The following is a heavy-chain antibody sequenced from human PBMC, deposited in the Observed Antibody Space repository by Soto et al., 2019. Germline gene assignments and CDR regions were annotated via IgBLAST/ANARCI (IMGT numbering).Heavy chain of an antibody. D-gene: IGHD6-13*01. Sequence: LRVSCGAAGCTIDDYARHRVRQATGKGLEWVSGISWNSGSIGYADSVKGRFTISRDNAKNPLYLQMNSLRAEDTALYYCAKDIGSSSWHSLDVWGQGTTVTVSS. J-gene: IGHJ6*02. CDR3: AKDIGSSSWHSLDV. CDR2: ISWNSGSI. CDR1: GCTIDDYA. V-gene: IGHV3-9*01.